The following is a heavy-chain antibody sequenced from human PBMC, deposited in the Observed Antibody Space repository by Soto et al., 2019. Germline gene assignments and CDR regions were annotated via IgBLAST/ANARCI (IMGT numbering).Heavy chain of an antibody. D-gene: IGHD2-2*01. V-gene: IGHV1-2*02. Sequence: AASVKVSCKASGYTFNGNYLHWVRQAPGQRLEWMGWINPKSGGTNYAQKFQGRVTMTRDTSLSTAYMELSRLRSDDTAVYYCARGERGVPTAAYFYGMDVWGQGTTVTVSS. CDR3: ARGERGVPTAAYFYGMDV. CDR2: INPKSGGT. J-gene: IGHJ6*02. CDR1: GYTFNGNY.